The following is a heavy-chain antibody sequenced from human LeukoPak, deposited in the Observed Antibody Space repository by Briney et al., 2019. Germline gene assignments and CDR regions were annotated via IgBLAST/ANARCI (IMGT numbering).Heavy chain of an antibody. V-gene: IGHV3-30*18. CDR1: GFSLSYYG. Sequence: GGSLRLSCAGAGFSLSYYGIHCVRPAPCKGLDGVALISYDESDKYIPDSVKGRSGISIDNSQNTLYLQMNSLRAEDTAIYYCAKDMRPYSGDRSFLFDQWGQGTLVIVSS. D-gene: IGHD1-26*01. J-gene: IGHJ4*02. CDR3: AKDMRPYSGDRSFLFDQ. CDR2: ISYDESDK.